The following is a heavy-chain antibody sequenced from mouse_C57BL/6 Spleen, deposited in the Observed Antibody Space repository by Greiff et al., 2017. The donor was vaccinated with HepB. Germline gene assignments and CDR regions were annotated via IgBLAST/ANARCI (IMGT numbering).Heavy chain of an antibody. CDR2: ISSGSSTI. D-gene: IGHD2-5*01. CDR3: ARSYSNYEKYWYFDV. Sequence: EVQRVESGGGLVKPGGSLKLSCAASGFTFSDYGMHWVRQAPEKGLEWVAYISSGSSTIYYADTVKGRFTISRDNAKNTLFLQMTSLRSEDTAMYYCARSYSNYEKYWYFDVWGTGTTVTVSS. J-gene: IGHJ1*03. CDR1: GFTFSDYG. V-gene: IGHV5-17*01.